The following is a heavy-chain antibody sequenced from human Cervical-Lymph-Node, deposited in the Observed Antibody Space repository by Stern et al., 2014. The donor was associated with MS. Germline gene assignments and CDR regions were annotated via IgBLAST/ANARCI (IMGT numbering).Heavy chain of an antibody. Sequence: EDQLVESGGGLVQPGGSLRLSCAASGFTFRNYGMNWVRQAPGRGLEWVSYISSSGGTISYGDSVKGRFTISRDNAKSLLYLQMNSPRAEDTAVYYCARGGAARPDYWGQGTLVTVSS. D-gene: IGHD6-6*01. J-gene: IGHJ4*02. CDR2: ISSSGGTI. CDR1: GFTFRNYG. V-gene: IGHV3-48*01. CDR3: ARGGAARPDY.